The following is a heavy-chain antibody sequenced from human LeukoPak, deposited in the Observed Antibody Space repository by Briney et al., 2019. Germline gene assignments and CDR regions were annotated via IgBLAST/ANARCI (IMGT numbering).Heavy chain of an antibody. Sequence: ASETLSLTCTVSGGSISNYYWSWIRQPPGKGLEWIGYIYYTGSTNYNPSLKSRVTISVDTSKNQFSLKLNSVTAADTAVYYCARVSSSWYQDWYFNLWGRGTLVTVSS. J-gene: IGHJ2*01. V-gene: IGHV4-59*12. CDR3: ARVSSSWYQDWYFNL. CDR2: IYYTGST. CDR1: GGSISNYY. D-gene: IGHD6-13*01.